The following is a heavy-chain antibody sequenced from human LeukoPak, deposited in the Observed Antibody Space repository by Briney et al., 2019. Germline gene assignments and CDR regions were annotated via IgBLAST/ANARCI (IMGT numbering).Heavy chain of an antibody. CDR3: ARDTTTVTVFDY. CDR1: GFTFSSYW. CDR2: IHRDGSIT. D-gene: IGHD4-17*01. V-gene: IGHV3-74*01. J-gene: IGHJ4*02. Sequence: GGSLRLSCAASGFTFSSYWMHWVRQAPGKGLVWVSRIHRDGSITSYADSVKGRFTVSRDNAKNTLYLQMNSLRADDTAVYYCARDTTTVTVFDYWGQGTLVTVSS.